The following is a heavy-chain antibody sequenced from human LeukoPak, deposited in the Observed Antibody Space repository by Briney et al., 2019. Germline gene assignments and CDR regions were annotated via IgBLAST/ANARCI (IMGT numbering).Heavy chain of an antibody. CDR1: GASINSSSYY. D-gene: IGHD6-13*01. V-gene: IGHV4-39*07. CDR2: INHSGST. CDR3: ARGRVAAAGIDY. Sequence: SETLSLTCTVSGASINSSSYYWGWIRQPPGKGLEWIGEINHSGSTNYNPSLKSRVTISVDTSKNQFSLKLSSVTAADTAVYYCARGRVAAAGIDYWGQGTLVTVSS. J-gene: IGHJ4*02.